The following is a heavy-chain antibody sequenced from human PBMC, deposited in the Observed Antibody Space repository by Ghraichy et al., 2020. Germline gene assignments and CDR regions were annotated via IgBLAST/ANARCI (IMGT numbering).Heavy chain of an antibody. CDR1: GASISSSSTY. Sequence: SETLSLTCTVSGASISSSSTYWGWIRQSPGKGLEWIGSLSYSGTTYYNPSLESRITTSIDTSRNQFSLDLTSVTAADTAVYYCARPVNPPALFDLWGQGTLVTVSS. CDR3: ARPVNPPALFDL. J-gene: IGHJ4*02. V-gene: IGHV4-39*01. CDR2: LSYSGTT. D-gene: IGHD4-17*01.